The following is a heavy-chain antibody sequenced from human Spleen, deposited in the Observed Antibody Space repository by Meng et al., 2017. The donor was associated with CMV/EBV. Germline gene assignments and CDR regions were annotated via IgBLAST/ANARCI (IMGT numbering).Heavy chain of an antibody. CDR2: INPNSGST. D-gene: IGHD1-26*01. J-gene: IGHJ6*02. CDR3: ARPQYSGSTGYGMDV. V-gene: IGHV1-2*02. Sequence: ASVKVSCKASGYTFTGYYMHWVRQAPGQGLEWMGWINPNSGSTNYAQKFQGRVTMTRDTSISTAYMELSRLRSDDTAVYYCARPQYSGSTGYGMDVWGQGTTVTVSS. CDR1: GYTFTGYY.